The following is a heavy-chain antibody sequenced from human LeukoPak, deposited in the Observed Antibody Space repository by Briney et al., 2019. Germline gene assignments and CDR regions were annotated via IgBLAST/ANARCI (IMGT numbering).Heavy chain of an antibody. CDR2: ISSSSSYI. D-gene: IGHD2-15*01. V-gene: IGHV3-21*01. J-gene: IGHJ4*02. Sequence: GGSLRLSCAASGFTFSNYNMNWVRQAPGKGLEWVSSISSSSSYIYYADSVKGRFTISRDNAKNSLYLQMNSLRAEDTAIYYCARDSDVHCSGGSCTNFDYWGQGTLVTVSS. CDR1: GFTFSNYN. CDR3: ARDSDVHCSGGSCTNFDY.